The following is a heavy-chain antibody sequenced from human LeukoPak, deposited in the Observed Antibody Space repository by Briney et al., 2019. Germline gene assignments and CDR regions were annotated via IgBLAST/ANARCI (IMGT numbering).Heavy chain of an antibody. CDR3: ARAYHSSGPFDY. J-gene: IGHJ4*02. V-gene: IGHV4-31*03. CDR1: GGSISSGGYY. CDR2: IYYSGST. Sequence: PSQTLSLTCTVSGGSISSGGYYWSWIRQHPGKGLEWIGYIYYSGSTYYNPSLKSRLTMSVDTSKNQFSLKLSSVTAAGTAVYYCARAYHSSGPFDYWGQGTLLTVSS. D-gene: IGHD3-22*01.